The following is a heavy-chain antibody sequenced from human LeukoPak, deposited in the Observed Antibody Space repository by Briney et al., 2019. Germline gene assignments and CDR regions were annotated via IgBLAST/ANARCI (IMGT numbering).Heavy chain of an antibody. Sequence: SHTLSLTCTVSVGSIDSYYWSWIRQPPGKGLECIGYIYYTCSTEYHPSLKSRVTISLDTSKNQFSLKLTSVTAADTAVYYCARVYQSAEYYFDYWGQGNLVSVSS. J-gene: IGHJ4*02. CDR3: ARVYQSAEYYFDY. CDR1: VGSIDSYY. D-gene: IGHD2-2*01. CDR2: IYYTCST. V-gene: IGHV4-59*07.